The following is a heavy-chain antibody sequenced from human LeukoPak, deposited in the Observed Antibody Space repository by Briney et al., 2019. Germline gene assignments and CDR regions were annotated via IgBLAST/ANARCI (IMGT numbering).Heavy chain of an antibody. D-gene: IGHD3-22*01. CDR3: AKGSYYDSSGSFYFDY. J-gene: IGHJ4*02. CDR1: GFTFSSYA. CDR2: VSGSGDNT. Sequence: GGSLRLSCAASGFTFSSYAMSWVRQAPGKGLEWVSGVSGSGDNTYYADSVKGRFTISRDNSKNTLYVQVNSLGTEDTAAYYCAKGSYYDSSGSFYFDYWGQGTLVTVSS. V-gene: IGHV3-23*01.